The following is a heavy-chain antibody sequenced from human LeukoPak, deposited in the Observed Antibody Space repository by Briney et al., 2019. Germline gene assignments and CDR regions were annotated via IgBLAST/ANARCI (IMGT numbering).Heavy chain of an antibody. J-gene: IGHJ4*02. CDR2: IIPIFGTA. CDR3: AREYCSGGSCSDKDFDY. V-gene: IGHV1-69*05. CDR1: GGTFSSYA. Sequence: SVTVSCKASGGTFSSYAISWVRQAPGQGLEWMGGIIPIFGTANYAQKFQGRVTITRDTSISTAYMELSRLRSDDTAVYYCAREYCSGGSCSDKDFDYWGQGTLVTVSS. D-gene: IGHD2-15*01.